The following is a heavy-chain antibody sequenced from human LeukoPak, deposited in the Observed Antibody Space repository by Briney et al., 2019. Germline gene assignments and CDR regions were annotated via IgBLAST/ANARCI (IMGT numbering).Heavy chain of an antibody. D-gene: IGHD1-1*01. Sequence: ASVKVSCKVSGERVTELSMHWVRQAPGKGLEWMGGLDPEEDKTIHAQKLQGRFQGRFTMTQDTSTDTAYLELSSLRSEDTAVYYRATVQAVPGSDAFDTWGQGTMVTVSS. J-gene: IGHJ3*02. CDR2: LDPEEDKT. V-gene: IGHV1-24*01. CDR3: ATVQAVPGSDAFDT. CDR1: GERVTELS.